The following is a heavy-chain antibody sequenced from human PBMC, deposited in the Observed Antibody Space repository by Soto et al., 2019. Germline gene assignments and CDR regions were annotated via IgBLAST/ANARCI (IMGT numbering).Heavy chain of an antibody. CDR2: IYYSGST. D-gene: IGHD4-17*01. Sequence: SETLSLTCTVSGGSISSYYWSWIRQPPGKGLEWIGYIYYSGSTNYNPSLKSRVTISVDTSKNQFSLKLSSVTAADTAVYYCARIRARYGDYEEAFWGQGTLVTVSS. CDR1: GGSISSYY. J-gene: IGHJ4*02. V-gene: IGHV4-59*01. CDR3: ARIRARYGDYEEAF.